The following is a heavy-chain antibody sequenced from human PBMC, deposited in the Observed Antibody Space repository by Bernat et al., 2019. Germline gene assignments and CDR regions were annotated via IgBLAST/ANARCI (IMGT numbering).Heavy chain of an antibody. J-gene: IGHJ4*02. V-gene: IGHV1-2*04. CDR3: ARESGGYDPFSNYFDY. CDR2: INPNSGGT. CDR1: GYTFTGYY. D-gene: IGHD5-12*01. Sequence: QVQLVQSGAEVKKPGASVKVSYKASGYTFTGYYMHWVRQAPGQGLEWMGWINPNSGGTNYAQKFQGWVTMTRDTSISTAYMELSRLRSDDTAVYYCARESGGYDPFSNYFDYWGQGTLVTVSS.